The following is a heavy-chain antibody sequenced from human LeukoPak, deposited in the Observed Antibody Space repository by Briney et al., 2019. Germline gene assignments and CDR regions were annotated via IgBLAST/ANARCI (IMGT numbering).Heavy chain of an antibody. D-gene: IGHD2-15*01. J-gene: IGHJ4*02. CDR2: ISYDGSNK. Sequence: GGSLRLSCAASGFTFSSYGMHWVRHAPGKGLEWVAVISYDGSNKYYADSVKGRFAISRDNSKNTLYLQMNSLRAEDTAVYYCAKDSAVVAARPYYLDYWGQGTLVTVSS. CDR1: GFTFSSYG. V-gene: IGHV3-30*18. CDR3: AKDSAVVAARPYYLDY.